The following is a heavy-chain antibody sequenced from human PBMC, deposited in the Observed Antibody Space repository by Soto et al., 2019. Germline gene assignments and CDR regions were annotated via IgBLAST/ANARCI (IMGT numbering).Heavy chain of an antibody. J-gene: IGHJ3*02. CDR1: GFTFSRYA. CDR2: IRGVGGST. Sequence: EVQLLESGGGLVQPGGSLRLSCAASGFTFSRYAMSWVRQAPGKGLEWVSGIRGVGGSTYYADSVKGRFTISRDNSKDRLYLQMSRLGGEDRGVYYCAKDVSRIMIFGGGDAFDIWGQGTRVTV. V-gene: IGHV3-23*01. CDR3: AKDVSRIMIFGGGDAFDI. D-gene: IGHD3-3*01.